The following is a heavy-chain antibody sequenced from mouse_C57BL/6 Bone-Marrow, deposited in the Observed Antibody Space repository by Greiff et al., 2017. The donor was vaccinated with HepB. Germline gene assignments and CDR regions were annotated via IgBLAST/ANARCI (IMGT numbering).Heavy chain of an antibody. V-gene: IGHV1-15*01. CDR3: TSYYNYFDY. J-gene: IGHJ2*01. CDR2: IDPETGGT. Sequence: VKLMESGAELVRPGASVTLSCKASGYTFTDYEMHWVKQTPVHGLEWIGAIDPETGGTAYNQKFKGKAILTADKSSSTAYMELRSLTSEDSAVYYCTSYYNYFDYWGQGTTLTVSS. CDR1: GYTFTDYE. D-gene: IGHD1-1*01.